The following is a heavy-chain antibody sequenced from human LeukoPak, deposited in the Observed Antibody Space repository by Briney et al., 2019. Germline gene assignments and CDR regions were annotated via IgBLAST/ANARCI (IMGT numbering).Heavy chain of an antibody. V-gene: IGHV3-11*01. D-gene: IGHD3-10*01. CDR1: GFTFSDYY. CDR2: ISSSGSTI. CDR3: AREIPSLWFGELPAWDY. J-gene: IGHJ4*02. Sequence: GGSLRLPCAASGFTFSDYYMSWIRQAPGKGLEWVSYISSSGSTIYYADSVKGRFTISRDNAKNSLYLQMNSLRAEDTAVYYCAREIPSLWFGELPAWDYWGQGTLVTVSS.